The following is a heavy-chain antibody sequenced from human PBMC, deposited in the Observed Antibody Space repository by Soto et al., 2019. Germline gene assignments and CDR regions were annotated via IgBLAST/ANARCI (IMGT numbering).Heavy chain of an antibody. CDR1: GFPFIKAY. V-gene: IGHV3-15*01. D-gene: IGHD1-26*01. CDR2: IKGSHAGGTT. Sequence: EVQLVESGGGLVEPGGSIGLSCVASGFPFIKAYMTWFRQVPGKGLEWVGRIKGSHAGGTTDYVPSVKGRFTISRDDSKNTLYLQMNSLKTEDTSVYYCATEGGYPGSNFYGAYWGQGTLVTVSS. CDR3: ATEGGYPGSNFYGAY. J-gene: IGHJ4*02.